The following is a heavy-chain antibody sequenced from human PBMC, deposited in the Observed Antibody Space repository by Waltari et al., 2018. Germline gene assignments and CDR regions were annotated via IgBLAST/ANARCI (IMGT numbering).Heavy chain of an antibody. D-gene: IGHD2-15*01. CDR3: ASQSTTLFDY. J-gene: IGHJ4*02. CDR1: GFSFSRFG. V-gene: IGHV3-33*01. Sequence: QVQLVESGGGVVQPGRSLRLSCAASGFSFSRFGMHWVRQAPGKGREWVAVIWHDGSNEYYVDSVKGRLTISRDNSKNTLYLQMNSLRAEDSAVYYCASQSTTLFDYWGQGTLVTVSS. CDR2: IWHDGSNE.